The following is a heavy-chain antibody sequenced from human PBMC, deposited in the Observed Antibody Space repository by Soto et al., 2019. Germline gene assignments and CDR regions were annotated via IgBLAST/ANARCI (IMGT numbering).Heavy chain of an antibody. CDR3: TRNYIYG. CDR1: GVSFSNSW. CDR2: INEDGSLK. D-gene: IGHD3-10*01. V-gene: IGHV3-7*01. J-gene: IGHJ4*01. Sequence: QPGGSLRLSCTSSGVSFSNSWMSWARQVPGRGLELVANINEDGSLKHYVDSVRGRFTISRDDAQNSLYLQMNSLRVDDTAVYYCTRNYIYGWGHGTLVTVSS.